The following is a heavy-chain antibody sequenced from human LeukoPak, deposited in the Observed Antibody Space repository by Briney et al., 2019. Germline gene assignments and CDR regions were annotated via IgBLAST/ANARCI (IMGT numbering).Heavy chain of an antibody. CDR2: IDWDDDK. CDR1: GFSLRTSGMR. D-gene: IGHD5-24*01. Sequence: QTLSLTCTFSGFSLRTSGMRVSWIRQPPGKALEWLARIDWDDDKFYRTSLKTRLTTSKDTSKSQVVLTMTNMDPVDTATYYCARIGDGYNLDYWGQGTLVTVSS. CDR3: ARIGDGYNLDY. J-gene: IGHJ4*02. V-gene: IGHV2-70*04.